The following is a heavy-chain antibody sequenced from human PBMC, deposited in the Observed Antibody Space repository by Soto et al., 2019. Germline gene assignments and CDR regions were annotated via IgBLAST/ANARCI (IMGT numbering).Heavy chain of an antibody. Sequence: EVQLLESGGGLVQPGGSLRLSCAASGFTFSSYAMSWVRQAPGKGLEWVSTISGSGGSTYYADSVKGRFTISRDTSKNTLYLQMNSLRAEDTAVYYCAKHTYGDYRNYWYFDLWGRGTLVAVSS. J-gene: IGHJ2*01. V-gene: IGHV3-23*01. CDR3: AKHTYGDYRNYWYFDL. CDR1: GFTFSSYA. D-gene: IGHD4-17*01. CDR2: ISGSGGST.